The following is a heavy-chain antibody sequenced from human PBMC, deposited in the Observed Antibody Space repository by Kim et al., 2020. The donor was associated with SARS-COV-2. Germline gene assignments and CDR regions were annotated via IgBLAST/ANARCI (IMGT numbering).Heavy chain of an antibody. CDR1: GFTFSSYG. CDR3: ARDADYGDYVTLFDY. Sequence: GSLRLSCAASGFTFSSYGMHWVRQAPGKGLEWVAVIWYDGSNKYYADSVKGRFTISRDNSKNTLYLQMNSLRAEDTAVYYCARDADYGDYVTLFDYWGQGTLVTVSS. J-gene: IGHJ4*02. CDR2: IWYDGSNK. D-gene: IGHD4-17*01. V-gene: IGHV3-33*01.